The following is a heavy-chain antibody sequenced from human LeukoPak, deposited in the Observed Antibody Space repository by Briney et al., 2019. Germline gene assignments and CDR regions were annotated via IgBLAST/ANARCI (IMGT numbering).Heavy chain of an antibody. CDR1: GGTFSSYA. J-gene: IGHJ4*02. CDR3: AKDPIIKDNCYDSSGYYTDY. D-gene: IGHD3-22*01. CDR2: IIPIFGTA. V-gene: IGHV1-69*05. Sequence: ASVKVSCKASGGTFSSYAISWVRQAPGQGLAWMGRIIPIFGTANYAQKFPGRVTITKDESTSTAYMELSSVRSEDTGVYYSAKDPIIKDNCYDSSGYYTDYWGQGTLVTVSS.